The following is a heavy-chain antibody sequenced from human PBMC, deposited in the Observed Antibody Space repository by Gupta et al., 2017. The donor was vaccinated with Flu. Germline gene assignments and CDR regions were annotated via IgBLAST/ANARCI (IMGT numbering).Heavy chain of an antibody. CDR2: ISSSSSYI. D-gene: IGHD6-19*01. Sequence: EVQLVESGGGLVKPGGSLRLSCAASGFTFSSYSMTGVRRAPGKGLEWVSSISSSSSYIYYADSVKGRFTISRDNAKNSLYLQMNSLRAEDTAVYYCARDRSGYSSGWLDAFDIWGQGTMVTVSS. V-gene: IGHV3-21*01. J-gene: IGHJ3*02. CDR1: GFTFSSYS. CDR3: ARDRSGYSSGWLDAFDI.